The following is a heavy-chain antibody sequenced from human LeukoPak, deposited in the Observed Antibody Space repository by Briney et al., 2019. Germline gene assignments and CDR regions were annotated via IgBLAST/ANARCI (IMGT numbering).Heavy chain of an antibody. J-gene: IGHJ6*03. CDR3: ARGEVYYYDSSGYYYYYYYMDV. D-gene: IGHD3-22*01. V-gene: IGHV3-74*01. CDR1: GFTFSSYW. CDR2: INSDGSST. Sequence: GGSLRPSCAASGFTFSSYWMHWVRQAPGKGLVWVSRINSDGSSTSYADSVKGRSTISRDNAKNTLYLQMNSLRAEDTAVYYCARGEVYYYDSSGYYYYYYYMDVWGKGTTVTVSS.